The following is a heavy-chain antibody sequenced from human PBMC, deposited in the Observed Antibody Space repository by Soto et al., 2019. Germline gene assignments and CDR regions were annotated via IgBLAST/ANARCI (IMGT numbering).Heavy chain of an antibody. D-gene: IGHD3-9*01. J-gene: IGHJ5*02. V-gene: IGHV1-8*01. Sequence: QVKLVQSGAEVKKPGASVKVSCKASVYTFTSYDINWVRQATGQGLEWMGWMNPNSGNTGYAQQFQVRVTMTRNTSISTAYMDLSSLRSEDTAVYYCAIAPGYFNCFDPWVQRTLFTVYS. CDR2: MNPNSGNT. CDR1: VYTFTSYD. CDR3: AIAPGYFNCFDP.